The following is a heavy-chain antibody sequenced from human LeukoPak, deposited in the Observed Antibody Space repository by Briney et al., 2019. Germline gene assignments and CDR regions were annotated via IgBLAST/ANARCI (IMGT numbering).Heavy chain of an antibody. CDR3: ARGGPVAATLDAFDI. J-gene: IGHJ3*02. Sequence: SETLSLTCTVSGGSISSGGYYWSWIRQPPGKGLEWIGYIYHSGSTYYNPSLKSRVTISVDTSKNQFSLKLSSVTAADTAVYYCARGGPVAATLDAFDIWGQGTMVTVSS. D-gene: IGHD6-19*01. V-gene: IGHV4-30-2*01. CDR2: IYHSGST. CDR1: GGSISSGGYY.